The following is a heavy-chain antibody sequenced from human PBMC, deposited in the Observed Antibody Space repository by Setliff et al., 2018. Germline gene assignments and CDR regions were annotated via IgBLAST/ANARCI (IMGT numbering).Heavy chain of an antibody. CDR1: GGTFSSYA. D-gene: IGHD3-9*01. CDR2: IIPIFGTA. Sequence: ASVKVSCKASGGTFSSYAISWVRQAPGQGLEWMGGIIPIFGTANYAQKFQGRVTITADESTSTAYMELSSLRSEDTAVYYCARVGFYDILTGATNYYYGMDVWGQGTTVTVSS. CDR3: ARVGFYDILTGATNYYYGMDV. V-gene: IGHV1-69*13. J-gene: IGHJ6*02.